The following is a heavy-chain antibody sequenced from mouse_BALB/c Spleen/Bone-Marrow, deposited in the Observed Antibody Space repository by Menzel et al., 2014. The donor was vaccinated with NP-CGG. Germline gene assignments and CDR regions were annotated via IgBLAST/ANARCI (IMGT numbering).Heavy chain of an antibody. D-gene: IGHD2-2*01. CDR1: GFTFNTYA. J-gene: IGHJ3*01. Sequence: EVQLVESGGGLVQPKGSLKLSCAASGFTFNTYAMNWVHQAPGKGLEWVARIRSKSNNYATYYADSVKDRFTISRDDSQSMLYLQMNNLKTEDTAMYYCVRHEGGYGYDAWFAYWGQGTLVTVSA. V-gene: IGHV10-1*02. CDR2: IRSKSNNYAT. CDR3: VRHEGGYGYDAWFAY.